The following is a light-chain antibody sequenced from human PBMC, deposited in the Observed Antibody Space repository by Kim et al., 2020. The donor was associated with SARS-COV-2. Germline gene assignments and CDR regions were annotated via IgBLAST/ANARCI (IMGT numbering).Light chain of an antibody. J-gene: IGKJ2*01. CDR2: AAS. Sequence: INNYLAWFQQKPGKAPKSLIGAASSLQSGVPSRFSGRGSGTVFTLTIGSLQPEDSATYFCQQYYSYPYTFGQGTKLEI. CDR3: QQYYSYPYT. V-gene: IGKV1-16*01. CDR1: INNY.